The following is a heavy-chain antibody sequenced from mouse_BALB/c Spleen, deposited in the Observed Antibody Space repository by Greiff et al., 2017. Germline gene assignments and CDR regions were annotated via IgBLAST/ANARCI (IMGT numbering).Heavy chain of an antibody. D-gene: IGHD1-1*01. CDR3: ARSGAYGSGS. CDR2: IDTSDSYT. Sequence: QVQLQQPGAELVMPGASVKMSCKASGYTFTDYWMHWVKQRPGQGLEWIGAIDTSDSYTSYNQKFKGKATLTVDESSSTAYMQLSSLTSEDSAVYYCARSGAYGSGSWGQGTTLTVSS. CDR1: GYTFTDYW. V-gene: IGHV1-69*01. J-gene: IGHJ2*01.